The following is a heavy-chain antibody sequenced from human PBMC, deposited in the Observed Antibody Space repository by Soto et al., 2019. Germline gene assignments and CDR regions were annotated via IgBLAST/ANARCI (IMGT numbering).Heavy chain of an antibody. CDR3: VRDGGAKVSSS. D-gene: IGHD6-13*01. CDR2: IVPIYRTA. V-gene: IGHV1-69*01. J-gene: IGHJ4*02. CDR1: GGTFSSYR. Sequence: QVQLVQSGAEVRKTGSSVKVSCRASGGTFSSYRFNWVRQAPGQGLEWMGGIVPIYRTADYPVDFQDRVTITADDSARTVYLVFRSLKPRDTAVYYCVRDGGAKVSSSWGQVTLVTVSS.